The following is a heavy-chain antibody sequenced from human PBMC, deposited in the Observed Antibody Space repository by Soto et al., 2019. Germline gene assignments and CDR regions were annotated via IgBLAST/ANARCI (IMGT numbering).Heavy chain of an antibody. J-gene: IGHJ4*02. CDR1: GGTFSSYT. CDR2: IIPILGIA. CDR3: ATGSAYCGGDCYDY. V-gene: IGHV1-69*02. D-gene: IGHD2-21*02. Sequence: QVQPVQSGAEVKKPGSSVKVSCKASGGTFSSYTINWVRQAPGQGLEWMGRIIPILGIANYAQKFQGRVTITADKSTSTAYMELSSLRSEDTAVYYCATGSAYCGGDCYDYWGQGTMVTVSS.